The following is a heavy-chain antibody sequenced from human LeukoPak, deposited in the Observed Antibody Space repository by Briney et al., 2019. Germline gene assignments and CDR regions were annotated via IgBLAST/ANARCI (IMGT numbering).Heavy chain of an antibody. J-gene: IGHJ5*02. CDR2: ISAYNGNT. V-gene: IGHV1-18*01. CDR3: ARERYCSSTSCYWFDP. CDR1: GYTFTSYG. Sequence: ASVEVSCKASGYTFTSYGISWVRQAPGQGLEWMGWISAYNGNTNYGQKLQGRVTMTTDTSMSTAYMELRSLRSDDTAVYYCARERYCSSTSCYWFDPWGQGTLVTVSS. D-gene: IGHD2-2*01.